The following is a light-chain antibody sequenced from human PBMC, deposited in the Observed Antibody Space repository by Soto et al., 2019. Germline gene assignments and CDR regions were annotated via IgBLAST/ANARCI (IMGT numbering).Light chain of an antibody. CDR2: GAS. V-gene: IGKV3-15*01. J-gene: IGKJ4*01. Sequence: VMTQSPATLSVSPGERVTLSCRASQSVSSNLAWYQQKPGQVPRLLIYGASTRATGIPARFSGSGSGTEFTLTISSLQSEDFAVYYCQQYNNWPLTFGGGIKVEIK. CDR3: QQYNNWPLT. CDR1: QSVSSN.